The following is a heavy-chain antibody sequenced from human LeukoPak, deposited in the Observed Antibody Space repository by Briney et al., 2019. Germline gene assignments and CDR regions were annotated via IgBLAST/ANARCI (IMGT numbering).Heavy chain of an antibody. Sequence: GGSLRLSCAVSGFSFNNYWMTWVRQAPGKGLEWVASIRDDGRAEYYVDSVKGRFSISRDNAKNSLYLQMNSLRAEDTAVYYCAKQRFSETWWGQGTLVTVSS. CDR2: IRDDGRAE. V-gene: IGHV3-7*03. J-gene: IGHJ4*02. D-gene: IGHD5-24*01. CDR3: AKQRFSETW. CDR1: GFSFNNYW.